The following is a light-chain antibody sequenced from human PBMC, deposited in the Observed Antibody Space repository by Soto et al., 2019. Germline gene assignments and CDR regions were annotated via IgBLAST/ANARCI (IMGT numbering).Light chain of an antibody. CDR1: SSNIGAGYV. CDR3: QSYDSSLSAWV. CDR2: GNN. J-gene: IGLJ3*02. V-gene: IGLV1-40*01. Sequence: QPVLTQPPSVSGAPGQRVTISCTGSSSNIGAGYVVHWYQQLPGTAPRLLIYGNNNRPSGVPDRFSGSNSGTSASLAITGLQAEDETDYYCQSYDSSLSAWVFGGGTKLTVL.